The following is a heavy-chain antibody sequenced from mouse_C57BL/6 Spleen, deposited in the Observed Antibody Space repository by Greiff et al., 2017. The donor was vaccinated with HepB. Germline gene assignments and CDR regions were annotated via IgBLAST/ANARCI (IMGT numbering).Heavy chain of an antibody. CDR1: GFNIKDYY. Sequence: VQLQQSGAELVRPGASVKLSCTASGFNIKDYYMHWVKQRPEQGLEWIGRSDPEDGDTEYAPKFQGKATMTADTSANTAYLQLSSLTSEDTAVYYCTTIYYGYEEGFAYWGQGTLVTVSA. D-gene: IGHD2-2*01. CDR3: TTIYYGYEEGFAY. CDR2: SDPEDGDT. J-gene: IGHJ3*01. V-gene: IGHV14-1*01.